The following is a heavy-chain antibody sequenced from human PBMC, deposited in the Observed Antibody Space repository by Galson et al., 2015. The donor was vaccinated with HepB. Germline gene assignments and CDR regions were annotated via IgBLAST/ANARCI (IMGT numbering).Heavy chain of an antibody. J-gene: IGHJ2*01. Sequence: SLRLSCAASGFTFSSYEMNWVRQAPGKGLEWVSYISSSGSTIYYADSVEGRFTISRDNAKNSLYLQMNSLRAEDTAVYYCARWGWSGNKYFDLWGRGTLVTVSS. CDR3: ARWGWSGNKYFDL. V-gene: IGHV3-48*03. CDR1: GFTFSSYE. CDR2: ISSSGSTI. D-gene: IGHD1/OR15-1a*01.